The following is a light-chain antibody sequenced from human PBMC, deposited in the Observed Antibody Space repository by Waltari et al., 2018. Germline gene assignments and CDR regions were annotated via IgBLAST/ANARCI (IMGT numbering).Light chain of an antibody. V-gene: IGKV1-5*03. Sequence: DIQMTQSPSTLSASVGDRVTITCRASQSISSWLAWYQQKPGKAPKLLIYQASILESGVPSRFSGSGSGTEFTLTISSLQPDDFATNDCQQDNSFSSTCGGGTKVESK. J-gene: IGKJ4*02. CDR2: QAS. CDR1: QSISSW. CDR3: QQDNSFSST.